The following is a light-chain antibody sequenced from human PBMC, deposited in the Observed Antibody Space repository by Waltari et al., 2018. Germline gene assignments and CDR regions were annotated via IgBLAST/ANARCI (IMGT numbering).Light chain of an antibody. CDR3: QHYVSLPVT. Sequence: EIVLTQSPGTLSLSPEERATLSCRASQSVSRALAWYQQNPGQAPRLLIYGASNRATGIPDRFSGSGSGTDFSLIISRLEPEDFAVYYCQHYVSLPVTFGQGTKVEIK. CDR2: GAS. CDR1: QSVSRA. V-gene: IGKV3-20*01. J-gene: IGKJ1*01.